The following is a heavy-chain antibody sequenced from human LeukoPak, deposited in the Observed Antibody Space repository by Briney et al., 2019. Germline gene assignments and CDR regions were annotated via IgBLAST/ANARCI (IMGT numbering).Heavy chain of an antibody. CDR2: ISGSGGST. D-gene: IGHD3-22*01. V-gene: IGHV3-23*01. CDR3: AKGGSSGYQGYYYYYYMDV. CDR1: GFTFSSYA. J-gene: IGHJ6*03. Sequence: GGSLSLSCAASGFTFSSYAMSWVRQAPGKGLEWVSAISGSGGSTYYADSVKGRFTISRDNSKNTLYLQMNSLRAEDTAVYYCAKGGSSGYQGYYYYYYMDVWGKGTTVTVSS.